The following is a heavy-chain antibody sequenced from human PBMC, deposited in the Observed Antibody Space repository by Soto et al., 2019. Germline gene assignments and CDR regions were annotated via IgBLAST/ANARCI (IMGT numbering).Heavy chain of an antibody. CDR1: GYPFSENQ. CDR3: ATARRGTVSLLAD. D-gene: IGHD4-4*01. J-gene: IGHJ4*01. Sequence: EASVKVSCKASGYPFSENQIHWVRQAPGQGLEWMGWLNPYSGATKYAPKFQGRVTMTRDTSISTSYMEVNGLKSDDTAFYYCATARRGTVSLLADWGQGTLVTVSS. CDR2: LNPYSGAT. V-gene: IGHV1-2*02.